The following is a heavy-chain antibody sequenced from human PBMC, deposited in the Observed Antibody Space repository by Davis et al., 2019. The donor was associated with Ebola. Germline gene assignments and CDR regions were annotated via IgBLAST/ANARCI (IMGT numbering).Heavy chain of an antibody. Sequence: SETLSLTCTVSGGSISSYYWSWIRQPPGKGLEWIGYIYYSGSTNYNPSLKSRVTISVDTSKNQFSLSLTSVTAADTAVYYCARDPCSATSCYNPPYWGQGTLVTVSS. CDR3: ARDPCSATSCYNPPY. D-gene: IGHD2-2*02. CDR2: IYYSGST. V-gene: IGHV4-59*12. J-gene: IGHJ4*02. CDR1: GGSISSYY.